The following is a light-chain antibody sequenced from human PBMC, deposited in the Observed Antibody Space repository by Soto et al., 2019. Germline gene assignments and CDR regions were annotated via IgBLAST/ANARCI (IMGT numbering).Light chain of an antibody. V-gene: IGKV1-5*01. CDR2: DAS. J-gene: IGKJ1*01. CDR1: QSISSW. CDR3: QQYDSYALP. Sequence: DIQMPQSPSILSSSVGDRVTITCRASQSISSWLAWYQQKPGKAPKLLIYDASSLESGVPSRFSGIGSGTEFTLPITSLQPDDFATYYCQQYDSYALPFGQGTKVEIK.